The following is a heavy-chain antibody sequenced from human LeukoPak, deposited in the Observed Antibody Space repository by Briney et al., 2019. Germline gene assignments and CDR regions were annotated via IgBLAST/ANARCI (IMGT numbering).Heavy chain of an antibody. D-gene: IGHD6-19*01. V-gene: IGHV4-34*01. CDR1: GGSFSGYY. CDR2: INHSGST. J-gene: IGHJ3*02. Sequence: KPSETLSLTCAVYGGSFSGYYWSWIRQPPGKGLEWIGEINHSGSTNYNPSLKSRVTISVDTSKNQFSLKLSSVTAADTAVYYCARSAMNRSGWYAAFDIWAKGQWSPSLQ. CDR3: ARSAMNRSGWYAAFDI.